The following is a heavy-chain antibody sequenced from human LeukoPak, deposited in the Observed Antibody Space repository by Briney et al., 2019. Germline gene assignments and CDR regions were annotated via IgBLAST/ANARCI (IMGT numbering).Heavy chain of an antibody. CDR3: ARDGGSGSDY. J-gene: IGHJ4*02. D-gene: IGHD2-15*01. CDR1: GGSISSSSYY. CDR2: IYTSGST. V-gene: IGHV4-39*07. Sequence: SETLSLTCTVSGGSISSSSYYWGWIRQPPGKGLEWIGRIYTSGSTNYNPSLKSRVTMSVDTSKNQFSLKLSSVTAADTAVYYCARDGGSGSDYWGQGTLVTVSS.